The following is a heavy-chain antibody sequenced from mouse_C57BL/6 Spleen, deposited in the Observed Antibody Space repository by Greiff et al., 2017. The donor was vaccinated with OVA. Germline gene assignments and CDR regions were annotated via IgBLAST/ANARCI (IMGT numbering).Heavy chain of an antibody. CDR1: GYTFTSYW. CDR3: ARGKTYYGSSYWFAY. J-gene: IGHJ3*01. V-gene: IGHV1-61*01. Sequence: QVQLQQPGAELVRPGSSVKLSCKASGYTFTSYWMDWVKQRPGQGLEWIGNIYPSDSETHYNQKFKDKATLTVDKSSSTAYMQLSSLTSEDSAVYYCARGKTYYGSSYWFAYWGQGTLVTVSA. D-gene: IGHD1-1*01. CDR2: IYPSDSET.